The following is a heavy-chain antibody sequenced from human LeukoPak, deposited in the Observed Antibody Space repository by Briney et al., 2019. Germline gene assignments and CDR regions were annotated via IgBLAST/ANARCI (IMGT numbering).Heavy chain of an antibody. J-gene: IGHJ3*02. Sequence: ASVKVSCKASGYTFTSYAMNWVRQAPGQGLEWMGWINPNSGGTNYAQKFQGRVTMTRDTSISTAYMDLSRLTSDDTAVYYCARVASTTRRHDAFDIWGQGTMVTVSS. CDR1: GYTFTSYA. CDR3: ARVASTTRRHDAFDI. CDR2: INPNSGGT. V-gene: IGHV1-2*02. D-gene: IGHD1-1*01.